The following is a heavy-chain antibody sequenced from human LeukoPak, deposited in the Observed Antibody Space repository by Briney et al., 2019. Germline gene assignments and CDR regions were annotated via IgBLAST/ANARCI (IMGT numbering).Heavy chain of an antibody. D-gene: IGHD3-16*02. CDR1: GGSISSYY. V-gene: IGHV4-59*01. CDR2: IYYSGST. CDR3: AREALRGDYVWGSYRLYYFDY. Sequence: SETLSLTCTVSGGSISSYYWSWIRQPPGKGLEWIGYIYYSGSTNYSPSLKSRVTISVDTSKNQFSLKLSSVTAADTAVYYCAREALRGDYVWGSYRLYYFDYWGQGTLVTVSS. J-gene: IGHJ4*02.